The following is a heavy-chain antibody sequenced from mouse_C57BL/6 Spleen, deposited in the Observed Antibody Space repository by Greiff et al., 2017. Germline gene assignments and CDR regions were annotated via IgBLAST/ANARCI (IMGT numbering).Heavy chain of an antibody. CDR1: GYTFTSYW. CDR2: INPSNGGT. J-gene: IGHJ3*01. Sequence: QVQLQQSGTELVKPGASVKLSCKASGYTFTSYWMHWVKQRPGQGLEWIGNINPSNGGTNYNEKFKSKATLTVDNSSSTAYMQLSSLTSEDSAVYYCARAEGYYGSSLAWFAYWGQGTLVTVSA. D-gene: IGHD1-1*01. V-gene: IGHV1-53*01. CDR3: ARAEGYYGSSLAWFAY.